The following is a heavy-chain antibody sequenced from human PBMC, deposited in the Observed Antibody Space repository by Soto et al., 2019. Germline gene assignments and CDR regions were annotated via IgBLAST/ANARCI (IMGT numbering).Heavy chain of an antibody. CDR2: INAGNGNT. Sequence: QVQLVQSGAEVKKPGASVKVSCKASGYTFTSYAMHWVRQAPGQRLEWMGWINAGNGNTKYSQKFQGRVTITRDTSASTAYMELSSLRSEDTAVYYCARDGGYDFWSGYTHYYYYYGMDVWGQGTTVTVS. V-gene: IGHV1-3*01. D-gene: IGHD3-3*01. CDR1: GYTFTSYA. CDR3: ARDGGYDFWSGYTHYYYYYGMDV. J-gene: IGHJ6*02.